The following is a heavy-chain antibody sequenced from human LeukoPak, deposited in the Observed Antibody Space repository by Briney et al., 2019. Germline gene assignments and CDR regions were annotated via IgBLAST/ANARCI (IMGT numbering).Heavy chain of an antibody. D-gene: IGHD5-18*01. CDR1: GYTFTGYY. V-gene: IGHV1-2*02. CDR3: ASAPGRDSYGYVQLYYYYGMDV. CDR2: INPNSGGT. J-gene: IGHJ6*02. Sequence: ASVKVSCKASGYTFTGYYMHWVRQAPGQGLEWMGWINPNSGGTNHAQKFQGRVTMTRDTSISTAYMELSRLRSDDTAVYYCASAPGRDSYGYVQLYYYYGMDVWGQGTTVTVSS.